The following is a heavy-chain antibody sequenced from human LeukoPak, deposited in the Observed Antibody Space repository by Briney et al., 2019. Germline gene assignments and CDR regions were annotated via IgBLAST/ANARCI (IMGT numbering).Heavy chain of an antibody. CDR1: GYTFTSYG. D-gene: IGHD6-13*01. Sequence: ASVKVSCKASGYTFTSYGISWVRQAPGQGLEWMGWISAYNGNTNYAQKLQGRVTMTTDTSTSTAYMELRSLRSDDTAVYYCARVSSSSWYKGSNYYYMDVWSKGTTVTVSS. CDR2: ISAYNGNT. CDR3: ARVSSSSWYKGSNYYYMDV. V-gene: IGHV1-18*01. J-gene: IGHJ6*03.